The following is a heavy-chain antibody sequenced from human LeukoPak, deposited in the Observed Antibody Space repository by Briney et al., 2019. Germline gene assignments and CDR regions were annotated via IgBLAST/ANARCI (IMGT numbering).Heavy chain of an antibody. Sequence: GGSLRLSCAASGFTFSSYWMSWVRQAPGKGLEWVANIKQDGSEKYYVDSVKGRFTISRDNAKNSLYLQMNSLRAEDTAVYYCAREGIQLWFTTSFDYWGQGTLVTVSS. CDR1: GFTFSSYW. D-gene: IGHD5-18*01. J-gene: IGHJ4*02. V-gene: IGHV3-7*01. CDR3: AREGIQLWFTTSFDY. CDR2: IKQDGSEK.